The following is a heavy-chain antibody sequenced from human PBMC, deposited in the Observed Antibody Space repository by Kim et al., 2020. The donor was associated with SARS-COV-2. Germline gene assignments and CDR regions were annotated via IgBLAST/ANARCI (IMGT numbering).Heavy chain of an antibody. CDR1: GYSFNSYW. D-gene: IGHD5-18*01. V-gene: IGHV5-51*01. CDR2: IYPGDSDT. CDR3: ARSLHGYSYLLNWFDP. J-gene: IGHJ5*02. Sequence: GESLKISCKGSGYSFNSYWIGWVRQMPGKGLEWMGIIYPGDSDTRYSPSFQGQVTISADKSISTAYLQWSGLKASDTAMYYCARSLHGYSYLLNWFDPWGQGTLVTVSS.